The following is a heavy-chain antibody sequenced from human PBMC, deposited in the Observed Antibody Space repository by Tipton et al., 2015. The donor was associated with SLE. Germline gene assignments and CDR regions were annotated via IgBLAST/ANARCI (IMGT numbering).Heavy chain of an antibody. CDR3: ARGPALDSTGYYMDV. J-gene: IGHJ6*03. V-gene: IGHV1-8*02. Sequence: QLVQSGPEVKKPGASVRVSCKASGYRFSDYYIHWVRQATGQGLEWMGWMNPNTGHTGYAQKFQGRVTMTRNTSISTAYMELSSLRGEDTALYYCARGPALDSTGYYMDVWGKGTAVAVSS. CDR2: MNPNTGHT. D-gene: IGHD3-9*01. CDR1: GYRFSDYY.